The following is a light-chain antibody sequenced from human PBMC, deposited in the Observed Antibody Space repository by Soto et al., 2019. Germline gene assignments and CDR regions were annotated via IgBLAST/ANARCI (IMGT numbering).Light chain of an antibody. Sequence: DVQMTQSPPTLYASVGDRVTITCRASQSMNRWWAWYQQKPGKPPKLLIYDASSLERGVPSRFSGSGYGSEFPLTISSLQPDEFATYCCQRYNVFYSFGQGTKLEIK. CDR1: QSMNRW. J-gene: IGKJ2*03. CDR2: DAS. V-gene: IGKV1-5*01. CDR3: QRYNVFYS.